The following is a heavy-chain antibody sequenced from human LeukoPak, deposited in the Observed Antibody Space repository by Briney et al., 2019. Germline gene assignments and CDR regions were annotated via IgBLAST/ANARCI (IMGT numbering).Heavy chain of an antibody. CDR1: GFTFSSYW. CDR2: INSDGSST. D-gene: IGHD6-19*01. Sequence: GGSLRLSCAASGFTFSSYWMHWVRQAPGKGLVWVSRINSDGSSTSYADSVKGRFTISRDNAKNTLYLQMNSLRAEDTAVYYCAVSGMYSSGWSPLYYYYYGMDVWGQGTTVTVSS. CDR3: AVSGMYSSGWSPLYYYYYGMDV. J-gene: IGHJ6*02. V-gene: IGHV3-74*01.